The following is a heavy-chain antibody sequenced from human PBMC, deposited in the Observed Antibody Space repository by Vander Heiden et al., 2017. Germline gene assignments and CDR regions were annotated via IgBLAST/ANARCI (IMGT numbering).Heavy chain of an antibody. CDR3: AKDDGSSWYGMDV. Sequence: EVQLLESGGGLVQPGGSLRLSCAASGFTFSSYAMSWVRPAPGKGLEWGSAISGSGGSTYYADSVKGRFTISRDNSKNTLYLQMNSLRAEDTAVYYCAKDDGSSWYGMDVWGQGTTVTVSS. V-gene: IGHV3-23*01. CDR1: GFTFSSYA. D-gene: IGHD6-13*01. CDR2: ISGSGGST. J-gene: IGHJ6*02.